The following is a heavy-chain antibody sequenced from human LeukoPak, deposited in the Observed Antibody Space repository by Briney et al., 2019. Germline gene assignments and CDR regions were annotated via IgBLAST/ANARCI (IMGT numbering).Heavy chain of an antibody. CDR2: INSDGGGT. CDR1: GFTFSNYW. V-gene: IGHV3-74*01. CDR3: ATDGPYFAGEASD. Sequence: PGGSLRLSCAASGFTFSNYWMHWVRQAPGKGLEWVSRINSDGGGTSYADSVKGRFTISRDNAKNTLYLQMNSLRAEDTAVYYCATDGPYFAGEASDWGQGTLVTVSS. D-gene: IGHD2/OR15-2a*01. J-gene: IGHJ4*02.